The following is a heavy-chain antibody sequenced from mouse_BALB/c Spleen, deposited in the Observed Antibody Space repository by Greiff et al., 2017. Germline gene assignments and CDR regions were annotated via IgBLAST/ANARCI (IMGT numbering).Heavy chain of an antibody. D-gene: IGHD1-1*02. CDR2: IRNNANGYTS. Sequence: EVQGVESGGGLVQPGGSLRLSCATSGFTFTDYYMSWVRQPPGKALEWLGFIRNNANGYTSDDSAYVKGRFTISRDNYQSILYLQMNTLRAEDSAADYCARGYGGDYYAMDYWGQGTSVTVSS. V-gene: IGHV7-3*02. J-gene: IGHJ4*01. CDR1: GFTFTDYY. CDR3: ARGYGGDYYAMDY.